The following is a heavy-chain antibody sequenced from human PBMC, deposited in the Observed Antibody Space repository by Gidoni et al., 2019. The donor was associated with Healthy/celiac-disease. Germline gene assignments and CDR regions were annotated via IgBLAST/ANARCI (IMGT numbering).Heavy chain of an antibody. CDR3: ARDLNSYGSNPPLGLGGMDV. D-gene: IGHD3-10*01. Sequence: EVQLVESGGGLVKPGGSLRLSCAASGFTFSSYSLNWVRQAPGKGLEWVSSISSSSSYIYYADSVKGRFTISRDNAKNSLYLQMNSLRAEDTAVYYCARDLNSYGSNPPLGLGGMDVWGQGTTVTVSS. V-gene: IGHV3-21*01. CDR2: ISSSSSYI. CDR1: GFTFSSYS. J-gene: IGHJ6*02.